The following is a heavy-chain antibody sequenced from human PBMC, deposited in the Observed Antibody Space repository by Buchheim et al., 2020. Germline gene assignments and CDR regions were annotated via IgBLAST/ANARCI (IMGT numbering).Heavy chain of an antibody. J-gene: IGHJ4*02. V-gene: IGHV3-23*01. CDR3: AKDLGAGYSYGYAPFDY. D-gene: IGHD5-18*01. Sequence: EVQLLESGGGLVQPGGSLRLSCAASGFTFSSYAKSWVRQAPGKGLEWVSAISGSGGSTYYADSVKGRFTISRDNSKNTLYLQMNSLRAEDTAVYYCAKDLGAGYSYGYAPFDYWGQGTL. CDR2: ISGSGGST. CDR1: GFTFSSYA.